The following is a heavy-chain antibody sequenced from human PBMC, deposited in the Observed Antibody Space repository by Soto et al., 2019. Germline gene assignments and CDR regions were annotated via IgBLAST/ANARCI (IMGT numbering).Heavy chain of an antibody. Sequence: SVKVSCKASGGTFSSYAISWVRQAPGQGLEWMGGIIPIFGTANYAQKFQGRVTITADESTSTAYMELSSLRSEDTAVYYCARTKGGNSEFGAFDIWGQGTMVTVSS. CDR3: ARTKGGNSEFGAFDI. CDR1: GGTFSSYA. D-gene: IGHD2-21*02. V-gene: IGHV1-69*13. J-gene: IGHJ3*02. CDR2: IIPIFGTA.